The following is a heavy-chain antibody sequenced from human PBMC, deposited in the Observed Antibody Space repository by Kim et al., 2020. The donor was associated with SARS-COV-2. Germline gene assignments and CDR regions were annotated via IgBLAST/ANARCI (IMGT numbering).Heavy chain of an antibody. J-gene: IGHJ5*02. CDR2: IYSGGST. CDR1: GFTVSSNY. D-gene: IGHD2-21*01. CDR3: ARWGGDGYNYNWFDP. V-gene: IGHV3-66*01. Sequence: GGSLRLSCAASGFTVSSNYMSWVRQAPGKGLEWVSVIYSGGSTYYADSVKGRFTISRDNSKNTLYLQMNSLRAEDTAVYYCARWGGDGYNYNWFDPWGQGTLVTVSS.